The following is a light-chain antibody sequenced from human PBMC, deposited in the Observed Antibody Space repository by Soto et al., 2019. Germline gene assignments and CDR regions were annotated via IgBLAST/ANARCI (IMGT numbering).Light chain of an antibody. CDR3: QQYNNWPPS. Sequence: EIVMTQSPATLSVSPGERATLSCRGSQSVSGNLAWYQQKPGQAPRLLIYGASTRATGIPARFSGSGSGTESTLTISSLQSEDFAVYYCQQYNNWPPSFGQGTKVEIK. V-gene: IGKV3-15*01. J-gene: IGKJ1*01. CDR2: GAS. CDR1: QSVSGN.